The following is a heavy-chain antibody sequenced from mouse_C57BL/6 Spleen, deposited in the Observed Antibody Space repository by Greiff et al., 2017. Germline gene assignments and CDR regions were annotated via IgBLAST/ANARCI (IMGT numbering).Heavy chain of an antibody. Sequence: QVQLQQPGAELMKPGASVKLSCKATGYTFTGYWIEWVKQRPGHGLEWIGEILPGSGSTNYNEKFKGKATFTADTSSNTAYMQLSSLTTEDSAIYYCARRGYSNYEACFAYWGQGTLVTVSA. V-gene: IGHV1-9*01. CDR2: ILPGSGST. CDR3: ARRGYSNYEACFAY. D-gene: IGHD2-5*01. CDR1: GYTFTGYW. J-gene: IGHJ3*01.